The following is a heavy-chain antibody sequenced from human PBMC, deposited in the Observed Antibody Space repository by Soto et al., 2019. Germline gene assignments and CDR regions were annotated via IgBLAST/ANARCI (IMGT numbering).Heavy chain of an antibody. CDR3: AKRAGYSSGWLDY. D-gene: IGHD2-15*01. CDR1: GFTFSSYA. CDR2: ISYDGSDK. J-gene: IGHJ4*02. Sequence: GGSLRLSCAASGFTFSSYAMHWVRQAPGKGLEWVALISYDGSDKDYADSVKGRFTISRDNSRNTLYLQMNSLRVEDTAVYYCAKRAGYSSGWLDYWGQGTLVTVSS. V-gene: IGHV3-30-3*02.